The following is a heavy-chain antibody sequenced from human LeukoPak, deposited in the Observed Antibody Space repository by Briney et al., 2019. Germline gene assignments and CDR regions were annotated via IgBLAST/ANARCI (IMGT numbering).Heavy chain of an antibody. J-gene: IGHJ5*02. V-gene: IGHV1-24*01. D-gene: IGHD5-18*01. CDR3: ATYSTGARGYNWFDP. CDR1: GYTLTELS. Sequence: ASVKVSCKVSGYTLTELSIHWVRQAPGKGLEWMGGFDPEDGETIYAQKFQGRVTMTEDTSTDTAYMELSSLRSEDTAVYYCATYSTGARGYNWFDPWGQGTLVTVSS. CDR2: FDPEDGET.